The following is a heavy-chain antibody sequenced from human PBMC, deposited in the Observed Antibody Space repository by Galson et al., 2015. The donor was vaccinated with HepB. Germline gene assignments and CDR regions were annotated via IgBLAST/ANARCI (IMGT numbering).Heavy chain of an antibody. V-gene: IGHV3-30-3*01. J-gene: IGHJ3*02. CDR2: ISYDGSNK. D-gene: IGHD3-10*01. Sequence: SLRLSCAASGFTFSSYAMHWVRQAPGKGLEWVAVISYDGSNKYYADSVKGRFTISRDNSKNTLYLQMNSLRAEDTAVYYCARDRVSGGLTYDAFDIWGQGTMVTVSS. CDR1: GFTFSSYA. CDR3: ARDRVSGGLTYDAFDI.